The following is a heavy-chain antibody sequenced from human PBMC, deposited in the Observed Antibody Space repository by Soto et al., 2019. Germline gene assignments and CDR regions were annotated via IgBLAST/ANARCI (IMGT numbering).Heavy chain of an antibody. D-gene: IGHD3-22*01. Sequence: GGSLRLSCAASGFTFSSYVMHWVRQSPGKGLEWVAVISYDGSNKYYADSVKGRFTISRDNSKNTLYLQMNSLRAEDTAVYYCAKFLGVQADSSGYSDYWGQGTLVTVSS. CDR1: GFTFSSYV. J-gene: IGHJ4*02. CDR3: AKFLGVQADSSGYSDY. V-gene: IGHV3-30*18. CDR2: ISYDGSNK.